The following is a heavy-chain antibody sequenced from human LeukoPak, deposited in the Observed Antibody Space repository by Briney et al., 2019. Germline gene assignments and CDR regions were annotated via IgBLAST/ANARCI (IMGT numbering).Heavy chain of an antibody. CDR1: GGSISSSSYY. CDR3: ARGYSGSYHARNAFDI. V-gene: IGHV4-39*07. CDR2: IYYSGST. D-gene: IGHD1-26*01. J-gene: IGHJ3*02. Sequence: SETLSLTCTVSGGSISSSSYYWGWIRQPPGKGLEWIGSIYYSGSTYYNPSLKSRVTISVDTSKNQFSLKLSSVTAADTAVYYCARGYSGSYHARNAFDIWGQGTMVTVSS.